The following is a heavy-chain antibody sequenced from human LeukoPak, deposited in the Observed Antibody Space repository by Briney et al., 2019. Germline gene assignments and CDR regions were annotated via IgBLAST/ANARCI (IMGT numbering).Heavy chain of an antibody. CDR2: ISYDGSNK. J-gene: IGHJ4*02. Sequence: GGSLRLSCAASGFTFSSYAMHWVRQAPGKGLEWVAVISYDGSNKYYADSVKGRFTISRDNSKNTLYLQMNSLRAEDTAVYYCARVLYGDYDILTGYYNFDYWGQGTLVTVSS. D-gene: IGHD3-9*01. V-gene: IGHV3-30-3*01. CDR3: ARVLYGDYDILTGYYNFDY. CDR1: GFTFSSYA.